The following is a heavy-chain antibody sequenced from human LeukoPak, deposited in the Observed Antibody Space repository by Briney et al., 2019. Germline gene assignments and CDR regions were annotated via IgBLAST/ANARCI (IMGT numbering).Heavy chain of an antibody. CDR1: GGTFSSYA. V-gene: IGHV1-69*13. D-gene: IGHD3-10*01. J-gene: IGHJ4*02. CDR2: IIPIFGTA. CDR3: ARSHYYGSGNRFDY. Sequence: GASVKVSCKASGGTFSSYAISWVRQAPGQGLEWMGGIIPIFGTANYAQKFQGRVTITADESTSTAYMELSSLRSEDTAVYYCARSHYYGSGNRFDYWGQGTLVTVSS.